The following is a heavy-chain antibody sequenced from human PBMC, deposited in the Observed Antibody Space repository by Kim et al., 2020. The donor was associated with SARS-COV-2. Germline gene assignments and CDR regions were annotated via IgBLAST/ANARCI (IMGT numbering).Heavy chain of an antibody. CDR3: ARPKKWELLGWFDP. V-gene: IGHV4-39*07. D-gene: IGHD1-26*01. Sequence: NPSLKSRVTISVDTSKNQFSLKLSSVTAADTAVYYCARPKKWELLGWFDPWGQGTLVTVSS. J-gene: IGHJ5*02.